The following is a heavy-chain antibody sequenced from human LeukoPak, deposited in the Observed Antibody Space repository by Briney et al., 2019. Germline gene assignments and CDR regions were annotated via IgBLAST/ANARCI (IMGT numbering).Heavy chain of an antibody. CDR1: GGSISYYY. D-gene: IGHD2-21*01. CDR2: IYYSGST. V-gene: IGHV4-59*01. CDR3: ARGLACHHFDF. Sequence: PSETLSLTCTVSGGSISYYYWSWIRQPPGKGLEWIGYIYYSGSTNYNPSLKSRVTISVDTSKNQLSLKLSSVTAADTAVYYCARGLACHHFDFWGQGTLVTVSS. J-gene: IGHJ4*02.